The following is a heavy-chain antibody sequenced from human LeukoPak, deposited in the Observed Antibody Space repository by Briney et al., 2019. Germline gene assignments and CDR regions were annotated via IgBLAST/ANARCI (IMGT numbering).Heavy chain of an antibody. CDR2: IYYSGST. V-gene: IGHV4-59*08. J-gene: IGHJ3*02. CDR3: ARRNDFGI. CDR1: GGSISGDH. Sequence: SETLSLTCTVSGGSISGDHWNWIRQPPGKGLEWIEYIYYSGSTNYNPSLKSRVTISIDTSKNQFSLKLTSVTAADTAVYYCARRNDFGIWGQGTMVTVAS.